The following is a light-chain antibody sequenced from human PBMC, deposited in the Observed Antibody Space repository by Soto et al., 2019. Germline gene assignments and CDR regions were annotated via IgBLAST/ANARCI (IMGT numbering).Light chain of an antibody. CDR3: RQYDTFPRT. J-gene: IGKJ1*01. Sequence: DIQMTQSPSSLSASVGDRVTITCRASQGVNKYVAWFQQKPGRAPKSLIYATNRLQSGVPSHFGASGSGTEFSLTISSLQPEDFAPYYCRQYDTFPRTFGQGTKVEI. CDR1: QGVNKY. V-gene: IGKV1-16*02. CDR2: ATN.